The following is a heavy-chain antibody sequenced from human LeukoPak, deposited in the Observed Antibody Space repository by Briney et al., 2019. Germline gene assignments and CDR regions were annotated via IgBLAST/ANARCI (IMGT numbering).Heavy chain of an antibody. CDR1: GGSINSYY. CDR2: ISYIGIT. V-gene: IGHV4-59*01. CDR3: ARDPTTVTKGFDI. Sequence: SETLSLTCTVSGGSINSYYWSWIRQPAGKGLEWIGYISYIGITNYNPSLKSRVTISIDTSKNQFSLRLRSVTAADTALYYCARDPTTVTKGFDIWGQGTVVTVSS. D-gene: IGHD4-11*01. J-gene: IGHJ3*02.